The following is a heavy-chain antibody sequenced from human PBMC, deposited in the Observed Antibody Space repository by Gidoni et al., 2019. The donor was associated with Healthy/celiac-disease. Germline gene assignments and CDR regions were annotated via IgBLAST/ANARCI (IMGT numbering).Heavy chain of an antibody. CDR1: GFTFSSYG. Sequence: QVQLVESGGGVVQPGRSLRLSCAASGFTFSSYGMHWVRQAPGKGLEWVAVISYDGSNKYYADSVKGRFTISRDNSKNTLYLQMNSLRAEDTAVYYCAKIGPTGDMLDYWGQGTLVTVSS. J-gene: IGHJ4*02. V-gene: IGHV3-30*18. D-gene: IGHD2-21*01. CDR2: ISYDGSNK. CDR3: AKIGPTGDMLDY.